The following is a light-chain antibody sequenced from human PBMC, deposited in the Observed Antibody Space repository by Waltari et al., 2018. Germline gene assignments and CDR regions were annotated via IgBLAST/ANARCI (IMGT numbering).Light chain of an antibody. CDR3: SSFTSSSSFV. Sequence: QSALTQPASVSGSPGQSINISCPGTIRDVGGYKYVSWYQQHPGDVPRLLIYDVVKRPSGVSRRFSGSKSDNTARLTISGLQAADEAHYYCSSFTSSSSFVFGSGTKVTV. CDR1: IRDVGGYKY. V-gene: IGLV2-14*03. CDR2: DVV. J-gene: IGLJ1*01.